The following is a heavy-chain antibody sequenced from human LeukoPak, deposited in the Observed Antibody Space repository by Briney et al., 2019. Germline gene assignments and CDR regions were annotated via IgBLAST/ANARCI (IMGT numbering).Heavy chain of an antibody. V-gene: IGHV3-30-3*01. J-gene: IGHJ6*02. D-gene: IGHD3-3*01. Sequence: GRSLRLSCAASGFTFSSYAMHWVRQAPGKGLEWVAVISYDGSNKYYADSVKGRFTISRDNSENTLYLQMNSLRAEDTAVYYCARDRAAPDFWSGYYRPHYYGMDVWGQGTTVTVSS. CDR2: ISYDGSNK. CDR1: GFTFSSYA. CDR3: ARDRAAPDFWSGYYRPHYYGMDV.